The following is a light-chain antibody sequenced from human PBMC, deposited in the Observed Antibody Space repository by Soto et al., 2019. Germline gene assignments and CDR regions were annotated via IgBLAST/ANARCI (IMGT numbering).Light chain of an antibody. CDR1: SSDIGGHNF. V-gene: IGLV2-8*01. Sequence: QSALTQPPSASGSPGQAVTISCTGTSSDIGGHNFVSWYQQHPGKAPKLLIYSNNQRLSGVPDRFAGSKSGTSASLAISGLQSEDEADYYCATWDDNLNGRVFGGGTKLTVL. CDR3: ATWDDNLNGRV. CDR2: SNN. J-gene: IGLJ3*02.